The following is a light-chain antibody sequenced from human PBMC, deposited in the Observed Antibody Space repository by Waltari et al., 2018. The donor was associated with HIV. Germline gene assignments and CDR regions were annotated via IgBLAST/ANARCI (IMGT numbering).Light chain of an antibody. CDR3: QQYHNWPRT. Sequence: EIVMTQSPATLSGSPGEKVTLSCRASQSVSSNLAWYQQKPGQAPGLLIYGASTRAAGIPARFSGSGAGREFTLSISSLQSEDFAVYYCQQYHNWPRTFGQGTKVEI. CDR1: QSVSSN. V-gene: IGKV3-15*01. J-gene: IGKJ1*01. CDR2: GAS.